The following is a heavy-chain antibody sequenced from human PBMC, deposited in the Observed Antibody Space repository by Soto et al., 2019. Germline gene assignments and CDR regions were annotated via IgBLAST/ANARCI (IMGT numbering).Heavy chain of an antibody. D-gene: IGHD6-19*01. V-gene: IGHV1-69*13. CDR3: ARVSGRGWYNWFDP. CDR1: GGNFSSHG. J-gene: IGHJ5*02. CDR2: IMPIFGTT. Sequence: SVKVSCKASGGNFSSHGVSWVRQAPGQGLEFMGGIMPIFGTTNYAQKFRGRVTITADEPTSTVYMELRSLRSEDTAVYYCARVSGRGWYNWFDPWGQGTPVTVS.